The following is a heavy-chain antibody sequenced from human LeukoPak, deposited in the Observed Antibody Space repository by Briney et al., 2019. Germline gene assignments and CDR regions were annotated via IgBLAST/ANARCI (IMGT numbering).Heavy chain of an antibody. J-gene: IGHJ4*02. Sequence: GGSLRLSCAASGFTFSSYWMHWVRQAPGKGLEWVSGISWNSGSIGYADSVKGRFTISRDNAKNSLYLQMNSLRAEDMALYYCAKDMNRMVRGVIITGFDYWGQGTLVTVSS. D-gene: IGHD3-10*01. CDR2: ISWNSGSI. V-gene: IGHV3-9*03. CDR3: AKDMNRMVRGVIITGFDY. CDR1: GFTFSSYW.